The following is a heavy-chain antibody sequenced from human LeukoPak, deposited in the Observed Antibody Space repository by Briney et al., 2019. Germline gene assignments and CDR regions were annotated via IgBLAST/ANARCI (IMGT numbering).Heavy chain of an antibody. CDR3: ARSPLESSSWYGGGYFYYYYYMDV. CDR2: MNPNSGNT. CDR1: GYTFTSYD. V-gene: IGHV1-8*01. Sequence: ASVKVSCKASGYTFTSYDINWVRQATGQGLEWMGWMNPNSGNTGYAQKFQGRVTMTRNTSISTAYMELSSLRSEDTAVYYCARSPLESSSWYGGGYFYYYYYMDVWGKGTTVTVSS. D-gene: IGHD6-13*01. J-gene: IGHJ6*03.